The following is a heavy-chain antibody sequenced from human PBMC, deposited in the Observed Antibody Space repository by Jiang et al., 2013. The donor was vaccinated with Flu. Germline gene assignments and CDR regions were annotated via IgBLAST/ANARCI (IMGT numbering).Heavy chain of an antibody. CDR2: IYYSGST. Sequence: GPGLVKPSQTLSLTCTVSGGSISSGGYYWSWIRQHPGKGLEWIGYIYYSGSTYYNPSLKSRVTISVDTSKNQFSLKLSSVTAADTAVYYCARDRMGAGPSGYDFRGWFDPWGQGTLVTVS. V-gene: IGHV4-31*03. CDR1: GGSISSGGYY. CDR3: ARDRMGAGPSGYDFRGWFDP. J-gene: IGHJ5*02. D-gene: IGHD5-12*01.